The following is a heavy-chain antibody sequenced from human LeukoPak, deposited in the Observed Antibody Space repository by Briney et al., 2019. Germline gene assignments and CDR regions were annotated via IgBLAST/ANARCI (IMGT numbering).Heavy chain of an antibody. CDR2: INPNSGVT. D-gene: IGHD6-6*01. CDR3: ARALQYSSSSVYYYYYMDV. Sequence: RASVKVSCKASGYTFTGYYMHWVRQAPGQGLEWMGWINPNSGVTNSAQKFQGRVTTTRDTSISTAYMELSRLTSDDTAVYYCARALQYSSSSVYYYYYMDVWGKGTTVTVSS. J-gene: IGHJ6*03. CDR1: GYTFTGYY. V-gene: IGHV1-2*02.